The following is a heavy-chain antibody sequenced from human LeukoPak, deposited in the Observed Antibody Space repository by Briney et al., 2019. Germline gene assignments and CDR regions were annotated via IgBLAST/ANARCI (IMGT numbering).Heavy chain of an antibody. D-gene: IGHD2-2*03. CDR3: ATDRFGYCSSTSCCEIDAFDI. CDR2: ISSSGSTI. Sequence: KTGGSLRLSCAASGFTFSDYYMSWIRQAPGKGLEWVSYISSSGSTIYYADSVKGRFTISRDNAKNSLYLQMNSLRAEDTAVYYCATDRFGYCSSTSCCEIDAFDIWGQGTMVTVSS. CDR1: GFTFSDYY. V-gene: IGHV3-11*01. J-gene: IGHJ3*02.